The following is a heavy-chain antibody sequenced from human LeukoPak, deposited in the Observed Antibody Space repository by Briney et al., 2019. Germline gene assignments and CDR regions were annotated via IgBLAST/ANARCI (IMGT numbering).Heavy chain of an antibody. D-gene: IGHD3-22*01. CDR1: GGSISSYY. CDR2: IYYSGST. Sequence: SETLSLTCTVSGGSISSYYWSWIRQPPGKGLEWIGYIYYSGSTNYNPSLKSRVTISVDTSKSQFSLNLTSVTAADTAVYYCASSRSSGYYYWFDYWGQGTLVTVSS. J-gene: IGHJ4*02. CDR3: ASSRSSGYYYWFDY. V-gene: IGHV4-59*01.